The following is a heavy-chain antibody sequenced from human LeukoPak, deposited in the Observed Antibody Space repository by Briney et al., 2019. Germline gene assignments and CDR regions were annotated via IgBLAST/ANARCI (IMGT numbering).Heavy chain of an antibody. J-gene: IGHJ5*02. D-gene: IGHD3-10*01. Sequence: GGSLRLSCAASGFTFSSYGMNWVRQAPGKGLEWVSSISSSSSYIYYADSVKGRFTISRDNAKNSLYLQMNSLRSEDTAVYYCARGVWFGEFSNWFDPWGQGTLVTVSS. CDR1: GFTFSSYG. CDR2: ISSSSSYI. V-gene: IGHV3-21*04. CDR3: ARGVWFGEFSNWFDP.